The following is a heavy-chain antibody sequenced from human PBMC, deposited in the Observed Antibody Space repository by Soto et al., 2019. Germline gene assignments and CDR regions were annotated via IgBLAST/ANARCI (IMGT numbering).Heavy chain of an antibody. Sequence: QVQLQQWGAGLLKPSETLSLTCAVYGGSFSDYYWSWIRQPPGKGLEWIGEIHPYGSTNYNPSLRSRVPISKHXSKNQFSLELSSVTAADTAVYYCARGRDAYKTGNYWGQGTLVTVSS. CDR2: IHPYGST. D-gene: IGHD1-1*01. CDR1: GGSFSDYY. CDR3: ARGRDAYKTGNY. J-gene: IGHJ4*02. V-gene: IGHV4-34*01.